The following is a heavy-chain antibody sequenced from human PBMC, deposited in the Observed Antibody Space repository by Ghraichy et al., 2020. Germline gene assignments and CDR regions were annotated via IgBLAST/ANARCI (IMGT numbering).Heavy chain of an antibody. V-gene: IGHV4-61*01. CDR3: ATLNTAAFEF. Sequence: SQTLSLTCTVSGVSVSSALFYWSWVRQPPGRGLESLAYFYYSGTTNYSPSLKSRVTISVDTSKNQVSLKLNSVTTLDTAVYYCATLNTAAFEFWGQGTMVTVYS. J-gene: IGHJ3*01. CDR1: GVSVSSALFY. CDR2: FYYSGTT.